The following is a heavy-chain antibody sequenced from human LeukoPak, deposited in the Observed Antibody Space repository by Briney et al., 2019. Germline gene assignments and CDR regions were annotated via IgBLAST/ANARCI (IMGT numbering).Heavy chain of an antibody. CDR1: VYTFTDYD. J-gene: IGHJ5*02. CDR3: ARVTSGMRYNWSDP. Sequence: ASVKVSCKTSVYTFTDYDVNWVRQAPGQGLEWMGYIHPRSGYSESAQRFQGRLSMTRDVSTDTAYMELSTLTSDDTAVYYCARVTSGMRYNWSDPWGQGTLIIVSS. D-gene: IGHD2-2*01. V-gene: IGHV1-8*01. CDR2: IHPRSGYS.